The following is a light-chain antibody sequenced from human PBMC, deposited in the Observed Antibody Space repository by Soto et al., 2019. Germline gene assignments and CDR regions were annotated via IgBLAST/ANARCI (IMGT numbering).Light chain of an antibody. V-gene: IGLV1-40*01. Sequence: QSALTQPPSMSGAPGQRVTISCTGSSSNIGAGYDVHWYQQLPGTAPKLLIYGNSNRPSGVPDRFSGSKSGTSASLAITGLQAEDEADYYCQSYDSSLSVFGTGTKLTVL. J-gene: IGLJ1*01. CDR3: QSYDSSLSV. CDR1: SSNIGAGYD. CDR2: GNS.